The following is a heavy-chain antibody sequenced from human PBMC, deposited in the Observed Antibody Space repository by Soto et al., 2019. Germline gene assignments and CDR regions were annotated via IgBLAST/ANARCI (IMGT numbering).Heavy chain of an antibody. CDR3: ATQRGGGGY. Sequence: EVQLVESGGGLIQPGGSLRLSCAVSGFTVSNNYMSWVRQAPGKGLEGVSVIYSGGYTAYGDSVKGRFTISRDNSKNTLYPQMNSLRAPPWAFFFGATQRGGGGYWGQGTLVTVSS. J-gene: IGHJ4*02. CDR2: IYSGGYT. CDR1: GFTVSNNY. V-gene: IGHV3-53*01. D-gene: IGHD6-25*01.